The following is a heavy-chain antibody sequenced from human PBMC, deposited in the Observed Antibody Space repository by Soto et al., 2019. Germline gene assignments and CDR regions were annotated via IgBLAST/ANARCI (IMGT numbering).Heavy chain of an antibody. CDR1: GGSISSSSFH. Sequence: QLQLQESGPGLVKPSETLSLTCTVSGGSISSSSFHWGGIRQPPGKGLEWIGSIYYSGSTYYSPSLKRRATISVDTAKNQFSLKLSSVTAADTAVYYCARRERAAGTDWWFDPWGQGTLVTVSS. V-gene: IGHV4-39*01. J-gene: IGHJ5*02. CDR2: IYYSGST. CDR3: ARRERAAGTDWWFDP. D-gene: IGHD6-13*01.